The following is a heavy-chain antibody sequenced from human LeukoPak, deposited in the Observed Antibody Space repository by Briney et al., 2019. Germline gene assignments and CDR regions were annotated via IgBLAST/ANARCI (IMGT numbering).Heavy chain of an antibody. CDR3: ARAGSTDFFDY. D-gene: IGHD3-3*01. J-gene: IGHJ4*02. CDR2: IYHGGST. V-gene: IGHV4-38-2*02. Sequence: SETLSLPCTVSGYSISIGYYWGWFRQPPGKGLDRIGSIYHGGSTYYNPSLKSRDTISLDTSKNHFSLKLSSVTAADTAFYYCARAGSTDFFDYWGQGTLVTVSS. CDR1: GYSISIGYY.